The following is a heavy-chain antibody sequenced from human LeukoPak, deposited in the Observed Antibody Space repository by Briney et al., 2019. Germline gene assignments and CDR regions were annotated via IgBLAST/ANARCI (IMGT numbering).Heavy chain of an antibody. CDR3: ARVEQLALGP. V-gene: IGHV4-39*07. D-gene: IGHD3-16*02. Sequence: SETLSLTCTVSGGSIRSNNYYWGWIRQPPGKGLEWIGSFYYRGSTYYNPSLKSRVTISVDTSKNQFSLKLSSVTAADTAVYYCARVEQLALGPWGQGTLVTVSS. J-gene: IGHJ5*02. CDR2: FYYRGST. CDR1: GGSIRSNNYY.